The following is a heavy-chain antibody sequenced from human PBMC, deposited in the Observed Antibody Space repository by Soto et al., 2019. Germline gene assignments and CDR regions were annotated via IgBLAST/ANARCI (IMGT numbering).Heavy chain of an antibody. J-gene: IGHJ6*02. V-gene: IGHV1-18*01. D-gene: IGHD2-2*01. Sequence: QVQLVQSGAEVKKPGASVKVSCKASGYTFTSYGISWVRQAPGQGLEWMGWISAYNGNTNYAQKLQGRVTMTTDTSTSTAYMELRSLRSDDTAVYYCARDRDVVVPAAIGSYYYYDMDVWGQGTTVTVSS. CDR1: GYTFTSYG. CDR2: ISAYNGNT. CDR3: ARDRDVVVPAAIGSYYYYDMDV.